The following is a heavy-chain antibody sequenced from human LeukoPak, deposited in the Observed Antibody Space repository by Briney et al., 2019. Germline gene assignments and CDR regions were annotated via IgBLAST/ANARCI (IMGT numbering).Heavy chain of an antibody. CDR1: GFTFSSYA. J-gene: IGHJ3*02. CDR3: AKVRSGYYRNASDI. V-gene: IGHV3-23*01. Sequence: SGGSLRLSCAASGFTFSSYAMSWVRQAPGKGLEWVSAISGSGGSTYYADSVKGRFTISRDNSKNTLYLQMNSLRAEDTAVYYCAKVRSGYYRNASDIWGQGTMVTVSS. CDR2: ISGSGGST. D-gene: IGHD3-22*01.